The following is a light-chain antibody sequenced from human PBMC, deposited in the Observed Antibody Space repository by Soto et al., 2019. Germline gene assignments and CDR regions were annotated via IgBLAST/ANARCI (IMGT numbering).Light chain of an antibody. CDR2: EVT. V-gene: IGLV2-23*02. J-gene: IGLJ2*01. CDR3: CSYAGSRTFVV. CDR1: SSDVGSYNL. Sequence: QSALTQPASVSGSPGQSITISCTGTSSDVGSYNLVSWYQQHPGKAPKVIISEVTNRPSGVSNRFSGSKSGNTASPTISGHQAEDEADYCCCSYAGSRTFVVFGGGTKRTGL.